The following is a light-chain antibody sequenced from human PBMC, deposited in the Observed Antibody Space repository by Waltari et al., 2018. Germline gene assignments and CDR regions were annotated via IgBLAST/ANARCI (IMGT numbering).Light chain of an antibody. CDR1: QSVTSSQ. CDR3: HQYGSSPWT. CDR2: GAS. V-gene: IGKV3-20*01. Sequence: EIVLTQSPGTLSLSPGERVTLSCRASQSVTSSQLAWYQQKPGQAPRLLIYGASVRATGIPDRFSGSGSGTDFTLTITRLEPEDFVVYYCHQYGSSPWTFGQGTKVEIK. J-gene: IGKJ1*01.